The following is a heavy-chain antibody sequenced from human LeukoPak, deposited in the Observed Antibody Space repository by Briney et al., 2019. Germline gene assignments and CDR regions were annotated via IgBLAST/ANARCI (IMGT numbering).Heavy chain of an antibody. D-gene: IGHD3-10*01. CDR1: GFTFSSYW. J-gene: IGHJ4*02. V-gene: IGHV3-74*01. CDR2: LKSDGSST. CDR3: ARELHYGSADY. Sequence: GGSLRLSCVASGFTFSSYWMTWVGQAPGKGLVWVSCLKSDGSSTIYADSVKGRFTISRDNAKNTLYLQMNSLRAEDTALYHCARELHYGSADYWGQGTLVTVSS.